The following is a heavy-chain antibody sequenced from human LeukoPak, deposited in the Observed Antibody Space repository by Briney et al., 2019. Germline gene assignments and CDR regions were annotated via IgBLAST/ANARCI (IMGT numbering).Heavy chain of an antibody. CDR3: ARVQYCSSTTCYRTNDY. Sequence: GGSLRLSCAASGFTFSSYEMNWVRQAPGEGLEWVSYISTGGGAIYYADSVKGRFTISRDNAKNSLYLQMNSPRAEDTAVYYCARVQYCSSTTCYRTNDYWGQGTLVTVSS. CDR2: ISTGGGAI. CDR1: GFTFSSYE. V-gene: IGHV3-48*03. D-gene: IGHD2-2*02. J-gene: IGHJ4*02.